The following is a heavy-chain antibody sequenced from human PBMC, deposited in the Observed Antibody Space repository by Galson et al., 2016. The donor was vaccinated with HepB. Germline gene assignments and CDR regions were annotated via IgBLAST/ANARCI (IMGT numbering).Heavy chain of an antibody. CDR3: ARDPRAHCGGDCPADC. J-gene: IGHJ4*02. D-gene: IGHD2-21*01. CDR1: GFIFSSYS. V-gene: IGHV3-48*04. Sequence: SLRLSCAVSGFIFSSYSMNWVRQAPGKGLDWVSYISGRGATKDYADSVKGRFTISRDNAKNSLYLEMNNLRAEDTAVYYCARDPRAHCGGDCPADCWGQGTLVTVSS. CDR2: ISGRGATK.